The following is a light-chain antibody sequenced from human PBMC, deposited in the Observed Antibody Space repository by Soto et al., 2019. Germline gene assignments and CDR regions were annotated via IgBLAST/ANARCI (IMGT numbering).Light chain of an antibody. CDR3: CSYAGTTTLL. J-gene: IGLJ2*01. CDR1: SNDVGRYNL. Sequence: HSALTQPASVSGSPGQSITISCTGTSNDVGRYNLVSWYQHHPGKAPKLIIYEATKRPSGVSDRFSGSKSGNTASLTISGLQAADEADYFCCSYAGTTTLLFGGGTKLTVL. V-gene: IGLV2-23*01. CDR2: EAT.